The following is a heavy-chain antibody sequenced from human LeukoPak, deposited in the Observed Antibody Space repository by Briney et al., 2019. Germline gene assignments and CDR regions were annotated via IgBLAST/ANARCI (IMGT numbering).Heavy chain of an antibody. CDR2: MKLDESEK. Sequence: GGSLRLSCAASGFTLSSYWMSWVRQAPGKGLEWVANMKLDESEKYYVDSVKGRFTISRDNAKNSLYLQMSSLRAEDTAVYYCVRDKTTVTTSDHWGQGTLVTVSS. CDR3: VRDKTTVTTSDH. V-gene: IGHV3-7*01. D-gene: IGHD4-17*01. J-gene: IGHJ4*02. CDR1: GFTLSSYW.